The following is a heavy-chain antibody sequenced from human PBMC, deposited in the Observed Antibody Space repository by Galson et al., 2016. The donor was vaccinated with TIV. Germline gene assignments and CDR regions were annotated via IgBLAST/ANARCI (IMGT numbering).Heavy chain of an antibody. J-gene: IGHJ3*01. D-gene: IGHD6-19*01. V-gene: IGHV4-61*01. Sequence: ETLSLTCTVSGASVSSGNYYWTWIRQSPGKGLECMGYIFSSGSTKYNPSLKSRVTISADTSKNQFSLKLSSVTAADTAVYYCTRDSWTSGYNSAWEAFDFWGQGTMVTVSS. CDR2: IFSSGST. CDR3: TRDSWTSGYNSAWEAFDF. CDR1: GASVSSGNYY.